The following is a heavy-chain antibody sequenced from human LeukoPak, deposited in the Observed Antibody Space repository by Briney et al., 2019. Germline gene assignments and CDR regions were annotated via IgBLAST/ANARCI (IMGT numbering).Heavy chain of an antibody. V-gene: IGHV4-4*08. J-gene: IGHJ4*02. Sequence: SETLSLTCTVFGGSISSYYWSWIRQPPGKGLEWIGYIYTSGSTNYNPSLKSRVTISVDTSKNQFSLKLSSVTAADTAVYYCARLGTGTTQYYFDYWGQGTLVTVSS. CDR1: GGSISSYY. CDR2: IYTSGST. CDR3: ARLGTGTTQYYFDY. D-gene: IGHD1/OR15-1a*01.